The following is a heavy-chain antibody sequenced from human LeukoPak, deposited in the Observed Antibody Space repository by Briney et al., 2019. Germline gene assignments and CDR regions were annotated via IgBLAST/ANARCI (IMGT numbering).Heavy chain of an antibody. D-gene: IGHD3-22*01. CDR1: GFTFSSYW. Sequence: PGGSPRLSCAASGFTFSSYWMSWVRQAPGKGLEWVANIKQDGSEKYYVDSVKGRFTISRDNAKNSLYLQMNSLRAEDTAVYYCARVSYDSSGYYLDAFDIWGQGTMVTVSS. V-gene: IGHV3-7*01. J-gene: IGHJ3*02. CDR2: IKQDGSEK. CDR3: ARVSYDSSGYYLDAFDI.